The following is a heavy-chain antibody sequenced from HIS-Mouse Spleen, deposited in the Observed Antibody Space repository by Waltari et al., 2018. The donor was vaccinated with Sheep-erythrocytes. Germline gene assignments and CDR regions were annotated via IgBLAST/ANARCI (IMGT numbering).Heavy chain of an antibody. D-gene: IGHD6-13*01. CDR1: GGSISSGGYY. CDR3: ARETGIAASKRAFDI. J-gene: IGHJ3*02. V-gene: IGHV4-31*03. Sequence: QVQLQESGPGLVKPSQTLSLTCPVSGGSISSGGYYWSWIRQHPGKGLEWIGYIYYRGSTDYNPALKSRVTISVDTSKNQCALKLSSVTAADTAVYYCARETGIAASKRAFDIWGQGTMVTVSS. CDR2: IYYRGST.